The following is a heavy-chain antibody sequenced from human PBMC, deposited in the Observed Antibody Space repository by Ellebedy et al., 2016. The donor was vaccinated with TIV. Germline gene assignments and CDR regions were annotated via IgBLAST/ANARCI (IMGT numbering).Heavy chain of an antibody. V-gene: IGHV3-7*01. D-gene: IGHD4-17*01. Sequence: GESLKISCTASRFPLSSYWMSWVRQAPGKGLEWVANINQDGGHKYYVDSVKGRFIISRDNVKNSLYLQVNSLRAEDTAVYYCAADGSFGDYLSPQHAFTIWGQGTVVTVSS. CDR3: AADGSFGDYLSPQHAFTI. CDR2: INQDGGHK. J-gene: IGHJ3*02. CDR1: RFPLSSYW.